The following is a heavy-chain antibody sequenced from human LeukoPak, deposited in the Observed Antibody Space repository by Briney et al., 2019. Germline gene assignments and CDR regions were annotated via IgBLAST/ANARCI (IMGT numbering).Heavy chain of an antibody. CDR1: GYTFTAYY. J-gene: IGHJ3*02. CDR2: INPSGGST. Sequence: ASVKVSCKASGYTFTAYYMHWVRQAPGQGLEWMGIINPSGGSTSYAQKFQGRVTMTRDTSTSTVYMELSSLRSEDTAVYYCARDYYDSSGVLLAFDIWGQGTMVTVSS. CDR3: ARDYYDSSGVLLAFDI. D-gene: IGHD3-22*01. V-gene: IGHV1-46*01.